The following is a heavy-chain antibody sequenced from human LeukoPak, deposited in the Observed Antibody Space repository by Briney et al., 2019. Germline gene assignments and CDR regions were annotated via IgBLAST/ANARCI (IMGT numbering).Heavy chain of an antibody. CDR3: ARTSYYDSSGLGY. CDR1: GGSFSSYA. J-gene: IGHJ4*02. D-gene: IGHD3-22*01. Sequence: SVKVSCKASGGSFSSYAISWVRQAPGQGLEWMGRIIPIFGTANYAQKFQGRVTITTDESTSTAYMELSSLRSEDTAVYYCARTSYYDSSGLGYWGQGTLVTVSS. CDR2: IIPIFGTA. V-gene: IGHV1-69*05.